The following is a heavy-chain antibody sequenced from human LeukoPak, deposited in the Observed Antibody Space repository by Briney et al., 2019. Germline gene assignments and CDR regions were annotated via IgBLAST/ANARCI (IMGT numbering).Heavy chain of an antibody. D-gene: IGHD3-22*01. CDR1: GFTFTSYS. CDR3: ARGRSMIVVVFDY. V-gene: IGHV1-46*01. Sequence: ASVKVSCTASGFTFTSYSMQWVRQAPGQRLEWMGIINPSGSITSYTQKFQGRVTMTRNTSISTAYMELSSLRSEDTAVYYCARGRSMIVVVFDYWGQGTLVTVSS. J-gene: IGHJ4*02. CDR2: INPSGSIT.